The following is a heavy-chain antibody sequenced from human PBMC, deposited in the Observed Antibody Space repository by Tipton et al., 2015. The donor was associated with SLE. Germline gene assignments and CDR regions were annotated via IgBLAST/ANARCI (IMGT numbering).Heavy chain of an antibody. CDR2: TYYRSKWYN. J-gene: IGHJ5*02. CDR3: ASQGASSSSGENRGTGWFDP. D-gene: IGHD6-6*01. Sequence: GLVKPSQTLSLTCAISGDSVSSNSAAWNWIRQSPSRGLEWLGRTYYRSKWYNDYAVSVKSRITINPDTSKNQFSLQLNSVTPEDTAVYYCASQGASSSSGENRGTGWFDPWGQGTLVTVSS. CDR1: GDSVSSNSAA. V-gene: IGHV6-1*01.